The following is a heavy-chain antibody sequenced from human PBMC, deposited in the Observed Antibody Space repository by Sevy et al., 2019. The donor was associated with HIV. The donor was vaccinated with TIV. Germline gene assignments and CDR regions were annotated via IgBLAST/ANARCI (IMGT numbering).Heavy chain of an antibody. CDR3: AKDFCRTDNCADLFDY. Sequence: GGSLRLSCAASGFTFINYAMTWVHQAPGKGLEWVSSIYPNGDVTFYAESVKGRFIISRDSSKNTLFLQMNSLRAEDTAVYYCAKDFCRTDNCADLFDYWGQGTLVTVSS. CDR1: GFTFINYA. V-gene: IGHV3-23*01. J-gene: IGHJ4*02. D-gene: IGHD1-20*01. CDR2: IYPNGDVT.